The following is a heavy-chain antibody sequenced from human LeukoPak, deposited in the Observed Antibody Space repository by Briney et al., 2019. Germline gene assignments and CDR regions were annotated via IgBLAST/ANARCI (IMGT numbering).Heavy chain of an antibody. Sequence: GESLKISCKGSEYSCTSYWIGWVRQMPGKGLEWMGRIDPSDSYTNYSPSFQGHVTISADKSISTAYLQWSSLKASDTAMYYCASITMVRGVMTGMDVWGKGTTVTVSS. CDR1: EYSCTSYW. D-gene: IGHD3-10*01. CDR3: ASITMVRGVMTGMDV. J-gene: IGHJ6*04. CDR2: IDPSDSYT. V-gene: IGHV5-10-1*01.